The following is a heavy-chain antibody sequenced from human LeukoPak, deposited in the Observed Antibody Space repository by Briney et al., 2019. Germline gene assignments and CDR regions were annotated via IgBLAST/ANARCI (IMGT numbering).Heavy chain of an antibody. J-gene: IGHJ3*02. CDR2: ISSSGST. Sequence: SETLSLTCTVSGDSINSNNYYWRWIRQPAGKGLEWIGRISSSGSTNYNPSLKSRVTISVDTSKNQFSLKLSSVTAADTAVYFCARGPYSYDSSGAFDIWGQGTMVTVSS. CDR3: ARGPYSYDSSGAFDI. CDR1: GDSINSNNYY. D-gene: IGHD3-22*01. V-gene: IGHV4-61*02.